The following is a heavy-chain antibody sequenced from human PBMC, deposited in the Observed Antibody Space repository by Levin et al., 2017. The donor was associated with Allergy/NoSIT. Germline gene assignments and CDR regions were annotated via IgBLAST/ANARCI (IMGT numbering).Heavy chain of an antibody. V-gene: IGHV3-23*01. CDR3: AKGVMLAWYFDL. J-gene: IGHJ2*01. CDR1: GFTFSSYA. Sequence: HAGGSLRLSCAASGFTFSSYAMSWVRQAPGKGLEWVSAISGSGGSTYYADSVKGRFTISRDNSKNTLYLQMNSLRAEDTAVYYCAKGVMLAWYFDLWGRGTLVTVSS. CDR2: ISGSGGST. D-gene: IGHD2/OR15-2a*01.